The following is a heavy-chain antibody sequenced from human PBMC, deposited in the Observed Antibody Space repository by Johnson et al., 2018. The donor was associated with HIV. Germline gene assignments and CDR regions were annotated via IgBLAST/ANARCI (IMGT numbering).Heavy chain of an antibody. V-gene: IGHV3-30*18. J-gene: IGHJ3*02. CDR2: ISYDGSNK. CDR1: GFTFSSYG. D-gene: IGHD4-23*01. Sequence: QVLLVESGGGVVQPGRSLRLSCAASGFTFSSYGMHWVRQAPGKGLEWVAVISYDGSNKYYADSVKGRFTISRDNSKNTLYLQMGSLRAEDTAVYYCAKDRGYGGNLDAFDIWGQGTMVTVSS. CDR3: AKDRGYGGNLDAFDI.